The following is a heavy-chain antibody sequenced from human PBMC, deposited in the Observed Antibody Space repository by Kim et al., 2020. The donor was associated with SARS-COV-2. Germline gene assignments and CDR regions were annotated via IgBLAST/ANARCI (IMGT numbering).Heavy chain of an antibody. D-gene: IGHD3-22*01. J-gene: IGHJ4*02. Sequence: QKFQGRVTMTRNTSISTAYMELSSLRSEDTAVYYCARGRHSMIVVALVDYWGQGTLVTVSS. V-gene: IGHV1-8*01. CDR3: ARGRHSMIVVALVDY.